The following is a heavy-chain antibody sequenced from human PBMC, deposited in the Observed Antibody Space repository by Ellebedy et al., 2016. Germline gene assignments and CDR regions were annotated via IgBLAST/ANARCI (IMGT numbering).Heavy chain of an antibody. J-gene: IGHJ3*02. V-gene: IGHV4-59*08. CDR3: ARHQVVGVSNDAFDI. CDR1: GGSISSYY. D-gene: IGHD1-26*01. CDR2: IFYSGST. Sequence: SETLSLTCTVSGGSISSYYWSWIRQPPGKGLEWIGYIFYSGSTNYNPSLKSRVTISVDTSKNQFSLRLSSVTAADTAVYYCARHQVVGVSNDAFDIWGQGTMVTVSS.